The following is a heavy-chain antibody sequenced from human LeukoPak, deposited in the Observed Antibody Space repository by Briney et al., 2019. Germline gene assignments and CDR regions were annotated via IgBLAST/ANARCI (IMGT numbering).Heavy chain of an antibody. CDR2: IYYSGST. J-gene: IGHJ4*02. CDR3: ARGRCGGGSCSSYYFDY. V-gene: IGHV4-59*01. CDR1: GGSISSYY. D-gene: IGHD2-15*01. Sequence: SETLSLTCTVSGGSISSYYWSWIRQPPGKGLEWIGYIYYSGSTNYNPSLKSRVTISVDTSKNQFSLKLSSVTVADTAIYYCARGRCGGGSCSSYYFDYWGQGTLVTVSS.